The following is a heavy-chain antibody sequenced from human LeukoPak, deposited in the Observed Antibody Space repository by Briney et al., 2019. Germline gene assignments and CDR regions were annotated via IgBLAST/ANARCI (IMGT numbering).Heavy chain of an antibody. CDR2: INHNGNVN. D-gene: IGHD3-16*01. CDR1: GGSFSGYY. CDR3: ARGGGLDV. Sequence: ETLSLTCAVYGGSFSGYYWSWIRQPPGKGLEWVASINHNGNVNYYVDSVKGRFTISRDNAKNSLYLQMSNLRAEDTAVYFCARGGGLDVWGQGATVTVSS. J-gene: IGHJ6*02. V-gene: IGHV3-7*03.